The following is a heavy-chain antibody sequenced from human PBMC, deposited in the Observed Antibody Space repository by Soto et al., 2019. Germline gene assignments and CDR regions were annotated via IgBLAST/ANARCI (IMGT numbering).Heavy chain of an antibody. D-gene: IGHD2-15*01. CDR3: ARDLGGWPDY. Sequence: ASVKVSCKASGYTCTIYAMHWVLQAPGQRLEWMGWINAGNGNTKYSQKFQGRVTITRDTSASTAYMELSSLRSEDTAVYYCARDLGGWPDYWGQGTLVTVSS. V-gene: IGHV1-3*01. J-gene: IGHJ4*02. CDR1: GYTCTIYA. CDR2: INAGNGNT.